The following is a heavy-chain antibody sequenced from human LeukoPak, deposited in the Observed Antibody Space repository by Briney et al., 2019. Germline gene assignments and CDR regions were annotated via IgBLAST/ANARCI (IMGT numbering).Heavy chain of an antibody. V-gene: IGHV4-31*03. Sequence: PSETLSLTCTVSGGSISSGGYYWSWIRQHPGKGLEWIGYIYYSGSTYYNPSLKSRVTISVDTSKNQFSLKLSSVTAADTAVYYRARTHYYDSSGYYYGWFDPWGQGTLVTVSS. J-gene: IGHJ5*02. D-gene: IGHD3-22*01. CDR3: ARTHYYDSSGYYYGWFDP. CDR1: GGSISSGGYY. CDR2: IYYSGST.